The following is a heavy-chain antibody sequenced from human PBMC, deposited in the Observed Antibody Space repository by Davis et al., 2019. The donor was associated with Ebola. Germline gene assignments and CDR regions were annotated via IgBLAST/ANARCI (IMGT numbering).Heavy chain of an antibody. J-gene: IGHJ4*02. CDR2: IWYDGSNK. D-gene: IGHD3-10*01. CDR3: VKVLLWFGELAGFDY. Sequence: GGSLRLSCAASGFTFSSYGMHWVRQAPGKGLEWVAVIWYDGSNKYYADSVKGRFTISRDNSKNTLHLQMSSLRAEDTAVYYCVKVLLWFGELAGFDYWGQGTLVTVSS. V-gene: IGHV3-30*02. CDR1: GFTFSSYG.